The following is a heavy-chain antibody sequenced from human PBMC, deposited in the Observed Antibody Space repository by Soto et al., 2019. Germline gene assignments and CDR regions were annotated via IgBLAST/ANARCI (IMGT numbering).Heavy chain of an antibody. J-gene: IGHJ3*02. CDR1: GGSFSGYY. CDR3: ARGQGVVFPHAFDI. D-gene: IGHD2-15*01. V-gene: IGHV4-34*01. CDR2: INHSGST. Sequence: QVQLQQWGAGLLKPSETLSLTCAVYGGSFSGYYWSWIRQPPGKGLEWIGEINHSGSTNYNPSLKSRVTISVDTSKNQFSLKLSSVTAADTAVYYCARGQGVVFPHAFDIWGQGTMVTVSS.